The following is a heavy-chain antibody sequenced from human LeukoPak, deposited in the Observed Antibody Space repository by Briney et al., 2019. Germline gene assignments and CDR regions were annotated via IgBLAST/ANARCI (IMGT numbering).Heavy chain of an antibody. V-gene: IGHV1-2*04. CDR3: ARMAHSSGWNYFDY. Sequence: GASVKVSCKASGYTFTGYYMHWVRQAPGQGLEWMGWINPNSGGTNYAQKFQGWVTMTRDTSISTAYMELSRLRSDDTAVYYCARMAHSSGWNYFDYWGQGTLVTVSS. D-gene: IGHD6-19*01. J-gene: IGHJ4*02. CDR1: GYTFTGYY. CDR2: INPNSGGT.